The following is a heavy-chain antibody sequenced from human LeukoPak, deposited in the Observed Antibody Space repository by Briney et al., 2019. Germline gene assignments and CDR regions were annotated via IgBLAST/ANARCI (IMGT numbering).Heavy chain of an antibody. CDR3: ARDRIQLWYFDY. J-gene: IGHJ4*02. V-gene: IGHV1-2*02. CDR2: INPNSGGT. D-gene: IGHD5-18*01. Sequence: ASVKGSCKASGYTFTGYYMHWVRQAPGQGLEWMGWINPNSGGTNYAQKFQGRVTMTRDTSISTAYMELSRLRSDDTAVYYCARDRIQLWYFDYWGQGTLVTVSS. CDR1: GYTFTGYY.